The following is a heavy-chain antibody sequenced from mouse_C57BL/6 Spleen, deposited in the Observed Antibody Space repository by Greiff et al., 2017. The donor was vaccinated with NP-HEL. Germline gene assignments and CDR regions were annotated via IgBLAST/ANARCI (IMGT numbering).Heavy chain of an antibody. V-gene: IGHV14-4*01. CDR1: GFNIKDDY. Sequence: VQLQQSGAELVRPGASVKLSCTASGFNIKDDYMHWVKQRPEQGLEWIGWIDPENGDTEYASKFQGKATITADTSSNTAYLQLSSLTSEDTAVYYCTTPDSTVVAGGQGTTLTVSS. CDR3: TTPDSTVVA. D-gene: IGHD1-1*01. J-gene: IGHJ2*01. CDR2: IDPENGDT.